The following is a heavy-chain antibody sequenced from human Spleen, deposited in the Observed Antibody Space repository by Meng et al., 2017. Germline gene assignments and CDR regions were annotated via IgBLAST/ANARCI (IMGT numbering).Heavy chain of an antibody. CDR3: ARDSRPNWNDLWLDP. V-gene: IGHV3-30-3*01. J-gene: IGHJ5*02. Sequence: GESLKISCAASGFTFSGYSMSWVRQAPGKGLEWVAVVSSDGNNIQYADSVKGRFTISRDNSRNTLFLQMNSLRVDDTALYYCARDSRPNWNDLWLDPWGQGTLVTVSS. CDR2: VSSDGNNI. CDR1: GFTFSGYS. D-gene: IGHD1-20*01.